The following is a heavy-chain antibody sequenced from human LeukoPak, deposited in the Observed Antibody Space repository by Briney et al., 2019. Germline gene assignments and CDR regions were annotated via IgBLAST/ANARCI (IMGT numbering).Heavy chain of an antibody. J-gene: IGHJ1*01. CDR2: ISGSGGST. V-gene: IGHV3-23*01. D-gene: IGHD2-15*01. CDR1: GFTFSSYA. CDR3: AKPKRYCSGGSCYDEYFQH. Sequence: PGGSLRLSCAASGFTFSSYAMSRVRQAPGKGLEWVSAISGSGGSTYYADSVKGRFTISRDNSKNTLYLQMNSLRAEDTAVYYCAKPKRYCSGGSCYDEYFQHWGQGTLVTVSS.